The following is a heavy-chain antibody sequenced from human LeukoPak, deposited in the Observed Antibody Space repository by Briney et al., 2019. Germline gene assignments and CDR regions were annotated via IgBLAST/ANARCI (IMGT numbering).Heavy chain of an antibody. V-gene: IGHV6-1*01. Sequence: SQTLSLTCAISGDRVSSNSVAWNWVRRSPSRGLEWLGRTYYRSTWYYDYAVSVKSRINISPDTSKNQFSLHLNSVTPEDSAVYYCARGATAYFDYWGQGTLVTVSS. CDR3: ARGATAYFDY. D-gene: IGHD5-12*01. CDR2: TYYRSTWYY. J-gene: IGHJ4*02. CDR1: GDRVSSNSVA.